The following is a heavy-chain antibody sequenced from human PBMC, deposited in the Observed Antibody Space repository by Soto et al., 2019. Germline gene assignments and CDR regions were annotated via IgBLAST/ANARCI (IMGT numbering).Heavy chain of an antibody. CDR2: IYYSGST. CDR1: GGSISSSSYY. D-gene: IGHD6-19*01. J-gene: IGHJ4*02. CDR3: ARIVRKAVAGIDY. Sequence: PSETLSLTCTVSGGSISSSSYYWGWIRQPPGKGLEWIGSIYYSGSTYYNPSLKSRVTISVDTSKNQFSLKLSSVTAADTAVYYCARIVRKAVAGIDYWGQGTLVTVSS. V-gene: IGHV4-39*01.